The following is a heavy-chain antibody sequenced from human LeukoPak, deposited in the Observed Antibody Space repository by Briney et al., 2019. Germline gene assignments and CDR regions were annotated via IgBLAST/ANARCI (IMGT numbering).Heavy chain of an antibody. Sequence: GGSLRLSCAASGFTFSSYEMNWVRQAPGKGLEWVSYISSSSSTIYYADSVKGRFTISRDNAKNSLYLQMNSLRAEDTAVYYCARDRLLWFGELSSWGQGTLVTVSS. J-gene: IGHJ5*02. V-gene: IGHV3-48*01. D-gene: IGHD3-10*01. CDR2: ISSSSSTI. CDR3: ARDRLLWFGELSS. CDR1: GFTFSSYE.